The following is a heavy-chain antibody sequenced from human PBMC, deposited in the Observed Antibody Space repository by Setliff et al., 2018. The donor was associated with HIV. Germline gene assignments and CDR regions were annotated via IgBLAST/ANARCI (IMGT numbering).Heavy chain of an antibody. CDR3: ARLTTVGKLEREPDYYYYYGMDV. CDR2: ISAYNGNT. J-gene: IGHJ6*02. Sequence: GASVKVSCKASGYTFTSYGISWVRQAPGQGLEWMGWISAYNGNTNYAQKLQGRVTMTTDTSTSTAYMELRSLRSDDTAVYYCARLTTVGKLEREPDYYYYYGMDVWGQGTTVTVSS. D-gene: IGHD1-1*01. V-gene: IGHV1-18*01. CDR1: GYTFTSYG.